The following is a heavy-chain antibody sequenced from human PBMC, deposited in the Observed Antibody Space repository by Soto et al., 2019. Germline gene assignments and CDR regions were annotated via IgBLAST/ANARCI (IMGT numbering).Heavy chain of an antibody. CDR3: ANPRLGTIFGVVPRGLN. CDR2: ISYDGSNK. CDR1: GFTFSSYG. Sequence: PGGSLRLSCAASGFTFSSYGMHWVRQAPGKGLEWVAVISYDGSNKYYADSVKGRFTISRDNSKNTLYLQMNSLRAEDTAVYYCANPRLGTIFGVVPRGLNWGQGTLVTVSS. V-gene: IGHV3-30*18. D-gene: IGHD3-3*01. J-gene: IGHJ4*02.